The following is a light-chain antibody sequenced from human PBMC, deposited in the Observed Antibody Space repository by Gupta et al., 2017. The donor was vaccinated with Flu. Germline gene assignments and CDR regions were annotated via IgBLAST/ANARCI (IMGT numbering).Light chain of an antibody. CDR2: KAS. Sequence: DIQMTQSPSTLSASVGDRVTITCRASQSISGCLAWYQQKPGTAPKLLIYKASNLEIGVPSRFSGSGSGTEFTLTISSLQPDDFATYYCQQYNSYVTFGGGTKVEIK. CDR1: QSISGC. CDR3: QQYNSYVT. V-gene: IGKV1-5*03. J-gene: IGKJ4*01.